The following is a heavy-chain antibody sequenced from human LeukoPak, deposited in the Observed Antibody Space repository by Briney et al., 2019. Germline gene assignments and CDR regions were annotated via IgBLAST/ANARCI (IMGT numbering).Heavy chain of an antibody. J-gene: IGHJ3*02. D-gene: IGHD6-19*01. CDR3: ARPGIAVAGHVDAFDI. V-gene: IGHV1-69*05. CDR1: GGTFSSYA. Sequence: SVKVSCKASGGTFSSYAISWVRQAPGQGLEWMGGIIPIFGTANYAQKFQGRVTITTDESTSTAYMELSSLRSEDTAVYYCARPGIAVAGHVDAFDIWGQGTMVTVSS. CDR2: IIPIFGTA.